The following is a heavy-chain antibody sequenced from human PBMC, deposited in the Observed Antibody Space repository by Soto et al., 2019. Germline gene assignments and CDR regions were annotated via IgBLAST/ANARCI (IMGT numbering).Heavy chain of an antibody. CDR3: ARIPLTNEYRQYYYMDV. D-gene: IGHD3-16*02. Sequence: QVHLQESGPGLVQPSETLSLTCTVSGGPIGGDSWSWVRQPPGKGLECIGYVYSSGTSNFNPSLKSRVTISIDTSGNQFSLKLTSVTAADTAVYYCARIPLTNEYRQYYYMDVWGNGTTVTVSS. CDR1: GGPIGGDS. CDR2: VYSSGTS. V-gene: IGHV4-59*13. J-gene: IGHJ6*03.